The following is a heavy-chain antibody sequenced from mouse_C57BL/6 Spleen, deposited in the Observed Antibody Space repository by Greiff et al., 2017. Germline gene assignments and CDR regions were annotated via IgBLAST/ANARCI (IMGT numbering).Heavy chain of an antibody. V-gene: IGHV3-6*01. CDR3: ANHYYGSSPFDY. CDR1: GYSITSGYY. J-gene: IGHJ2*01. Sequence: EVQRVESGPGLVKPSQSLSLTCSVTGYSITSGYYWNWIRQFPGNKLEWMGYISYDGSNNYNPSLKNRISITRDTSKNQFFLKLNSVTTEDTATYYCANHYYGSSPFDYWGQGTTLTVSS. D-gene: IGHD1-1*01. CDR2: ISYDGSN.